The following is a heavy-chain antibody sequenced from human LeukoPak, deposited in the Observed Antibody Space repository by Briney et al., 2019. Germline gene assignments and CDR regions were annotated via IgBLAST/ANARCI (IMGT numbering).Heavy chain of an antibody. J-gene: IGHJ3*02. CDR1: GYTFTSYY. Sequence: ASVRVSCKASGYTFTSYYMHWVRQATGQGLEWMGIINSSGGRTNYAPKFQGRVNMTRDTATSTVYMELSSLRSENTAVYYCVRDGEVIIKPAASFPHDAFDIWGQGTMVIVSS. D-gene: IGHD3-10*01. V-gene: IGHV1-46*01. CDR3: VRDGEVIIKPAASFPHDAFDI. CDR2: INSSGGRT.